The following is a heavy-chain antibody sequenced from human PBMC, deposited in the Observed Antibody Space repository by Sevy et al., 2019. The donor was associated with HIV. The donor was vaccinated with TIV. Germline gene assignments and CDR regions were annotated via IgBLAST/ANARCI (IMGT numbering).Heavy chain of an antibody. D-gene: IGHD1-1*01. J-gene: IGHJ6*02. V-gene: IGHV1-2*02. CDR3: ARVRTMPTAELYGMDV. CDR2: INPNDGVT. CDR1: GYTFTDYY. Sequence: ASVKVSCKASGYTFTDYYIHWVRQAPGQGLEWMAWINPNDGVTNYAQKFQGGVTVTRDTSISTAYMELRRLRSDDTAIYYCARVRTMPTAELYGMDVWGQGTTVTVSS.